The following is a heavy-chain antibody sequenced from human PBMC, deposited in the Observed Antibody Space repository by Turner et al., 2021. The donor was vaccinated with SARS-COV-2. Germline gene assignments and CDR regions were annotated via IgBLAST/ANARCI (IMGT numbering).Heavy chain of an antibody. CDR2: VNPFRSS. CDR3: ARGRGDKYRKLIDT. D-gene: IGHD5-18*01. J-gene: IGHJ4*02. V-gene: IGHV4-34*01. CDR1: GGSFSDYY. Sequence: QVQLQQRGAGQLKPSEPLSLTCSVYGGSFSDYYWTWIRRPPGKGLEWMGEVNPFRSSKFNPSLKSRISISVDESKKQFSLEVTSVTAADTSVYYCARGRGDKYRKLIDTWGQGTLVTVSS.